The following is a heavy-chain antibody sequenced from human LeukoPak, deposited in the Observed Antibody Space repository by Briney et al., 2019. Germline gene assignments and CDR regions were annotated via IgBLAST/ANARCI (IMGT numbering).Heavy chain of an antibody. V-gene: IGHV3-30*18. CDR1: GFAFSGYG. Sequence: GGSLRLSCAASGFAFSGYGMHWVRQAPGRGLEWVALISNDGNNKYYADSMKGRFTISRDNSKNTLYLQMISLRTEDTAVYYFAKDLYSSSSSFDFWGQGTLVTVSS. J-gene: IGHJ4*02. D-gene: IGHD6-6*01. CDR3: AKDLYSSSSSFDF. CDR2: ISNDGNNK.